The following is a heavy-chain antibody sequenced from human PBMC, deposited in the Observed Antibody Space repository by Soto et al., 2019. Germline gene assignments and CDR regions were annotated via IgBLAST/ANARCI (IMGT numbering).Heavy chain of an antibody. D-gene: IGHD3-10*01. CDR1: GFTFSYYP. CDR2: ISGVRDYI. CDR3: AREGVHNYTEYYFDY. V-gene: IGHV3-21*06. Sequence: PGGSLRLSCAASGFTFSYYPLHCVRRAPGKGLEWVSSISGVRDYIRYADSVKGRFAISRDNAKTSLYLQMNSLTAEDTAVYYCAREGVHNYTEYYFDYWGQGTLVTVSS. J-gene: IGHJ4*02.